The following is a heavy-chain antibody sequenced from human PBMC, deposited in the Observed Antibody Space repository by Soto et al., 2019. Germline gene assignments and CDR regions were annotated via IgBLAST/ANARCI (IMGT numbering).Heavy chain of an antibody. J-gene: IGHJ6*02. D-gene: IGHD1-7*01. CDR1: GGTFSSYT. CDR2: IIPILGIA. Sequence: ASVKVSCKASGGTFSSYTISWVRQAPGQGLEWMGRIIPILGIANYAQKFQGRVTITADKSTSTAYMELSSLRSEDTAVYYCARDFLELLDYYYYGMDVWGQGTTVTVSS. CDR3: ARDFLELLDYYYYGMDV. V-gene: IGHV1-69*04.